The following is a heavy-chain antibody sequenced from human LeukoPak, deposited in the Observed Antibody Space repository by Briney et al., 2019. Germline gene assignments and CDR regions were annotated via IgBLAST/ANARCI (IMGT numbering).Heavy chain of an antibody. CDR3: AKEDHYCSSTSCYMDY. CDR1: GVTFSSYG. D-gene: IGHD2-2*02. CDR2: ISYDGSNK. Sequence: GGSLRLSCAASGVTFSSYGMHRVRQAPGKGLEWVAVISYDGSNKYYADSVKGRFTISRDNSKNTLYLQMNSLRAEDTAVYYCAKEDHYCSSTSCYMDYWGQGTLVTVSS. V-gene: IGHV3-30*18. J-gene: IGHJ4*02.